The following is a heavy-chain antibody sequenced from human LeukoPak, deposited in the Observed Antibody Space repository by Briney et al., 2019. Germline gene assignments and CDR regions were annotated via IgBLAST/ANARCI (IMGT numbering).Heavy chain of an antibody. V-gene: IGHV4-38-2*02. CDR1: GYSISSGYY. CDR3: ARATAAAVPYDFDY. J-gene: IGHJ4*02. Sequence: PSETLSLTCTVSGYSISSGYYWGWIRQPPGKGLEWIGSIYHSGSTYYNPSLKSRVTISVDTSKNQFSLKLSSVTAADTAVYYCARATAAAVPYDFDYWGQGTLVTVSS. CDR2: IYHSGST. D-gene: IGHD6-13*01.